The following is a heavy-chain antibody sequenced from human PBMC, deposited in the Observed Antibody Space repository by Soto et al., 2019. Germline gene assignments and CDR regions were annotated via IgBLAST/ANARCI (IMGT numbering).Heavy chain of an antibody. Sequence: QVQLQESGPGLVKPSETLSLTCTVSGGSISSYYWSWIRQPPGKGLEWIGYIYYSGSTNYNPSLTSRVTISVDTSKNQFSLKLSSVTAADTAVYYCARSGGIAAAAYYYYYGMDVWGQGTTVTVSS. V-gene: IGHV4-59*01. J-gene: IGHJ6*02. D-gene: IGHD6-13*01. CDR2: IYYSGST. CDR1: GGSISSYY. CDR3: ARSGGIAAAAYYYYYGMDV.